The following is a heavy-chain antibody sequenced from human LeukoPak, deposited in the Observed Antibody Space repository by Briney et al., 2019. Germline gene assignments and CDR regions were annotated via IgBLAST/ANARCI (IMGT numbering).Heavy chain of an antibody. CDR1: AFTVSSNY. CDR2: IYSGGTT. CDR3: ARDPQDPSFYNYYDSSGYSG. D-gene: IGHD3-22*01. Sequence: PGGSLRLSCAASAFTVSSNYMSWVRQAPGKGLEWVSVIYSGGTTYYADSVKGRFTISRDNSKNTLYLQMNSLRAEDRAVYYCARDPQDPSFYNYYDSSGYSGWGQGTLVTVSS. V-gene: IGHV3-66*01. J-gene: IGHJ4*02.